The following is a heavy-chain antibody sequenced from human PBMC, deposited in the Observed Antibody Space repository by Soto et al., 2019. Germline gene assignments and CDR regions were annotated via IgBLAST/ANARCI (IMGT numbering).Heavy chain of an antibody. CDR1: GGSISSYY. D-gene: IGHD3-3*01. CDR2: IYYSGST. J-gene: IGHJ6*03. CDR3: ARRAAYYDFWSGYRTHYYYYMDV. Sequence: ASETLSLTCTVSGGSISSYYWSWIRQPPGKGLEWIGYIYYSGSTNYNPSLKSRVTISVDTSKNQFSLKLSSVTAADTAVYYCARRAAYYDFWSGYRTHYYYYMDVWGKGTTVTVSS. V-gene: IGHV4-59*08.